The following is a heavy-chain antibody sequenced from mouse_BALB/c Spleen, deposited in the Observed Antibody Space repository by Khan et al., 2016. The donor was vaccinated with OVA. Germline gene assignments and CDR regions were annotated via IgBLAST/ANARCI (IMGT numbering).Heavy chain of an antibody. J-gene: IGHJ2*01. CDR1: GYSITSDYA. Sequence: EVQLQESGPGLVKPSQSLSLTCTVTGYSITSDYAWNWIRQFPGNKLEWMGYIKYSGSTSYNPSLKSRISIPRNTSQNQFFLQLSSVTTEDTATYYCARSGTISTVVATDFDSWGQGTTLTVSS. V-gene: IGHV3-2*02. CDR3: ARSGTISTVVATDFDS. D-gene: IGHD1-1*01. CDR2: IKYSGST.